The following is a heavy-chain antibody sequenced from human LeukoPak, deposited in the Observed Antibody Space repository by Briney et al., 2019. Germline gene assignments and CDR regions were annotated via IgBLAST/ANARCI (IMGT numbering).Heavy chain of an antibody. CDR3: ARHWGDEFRGLWFGEFYVPQTFDY. J-gene: IGHJ4*02. CDR2: IYISGST. CDR1: GGSISSYY. D-gene: IGHD3-10*01. V-gene: IGHV4-4*07. Sequence: KPSETLSLTCTVSGGSISSYYWSWIRQPAGKGLEWIGRIYISGSTNYNPSLKSRVTISVDTSKNQFSLKLSSVTAADTAVYYCARHWGDEFRGLWFGEFYVPQTFDYWGQGTLVTVSS.